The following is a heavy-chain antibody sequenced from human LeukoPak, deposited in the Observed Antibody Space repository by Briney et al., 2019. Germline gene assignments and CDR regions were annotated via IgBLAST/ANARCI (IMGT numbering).Heavy chain of an antibody. V-gene: IGHV4-4*09. CDR2: IYTSGST. CDR1: GGSISSYY. J-gene: IGHJ4*02. D-gene: IGHD5-18*01. CDR3: ARDSTAMDTFDY. Sequence: RSSETLSLTCTVSGGSISSYYWSWIRQPPGKGLEWIGYIYTSGSTNYNPSLKSRVTMSVDTSKNQFSLKLSSVTAADTAVYYCARDSTAMDTFDYWGQGTLVTVSS.